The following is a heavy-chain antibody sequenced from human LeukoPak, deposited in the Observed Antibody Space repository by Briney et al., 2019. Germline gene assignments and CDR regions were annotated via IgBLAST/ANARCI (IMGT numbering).Heavy chain of an antibody. CDR3: VTSTGYFNTWGAFDI. J-gene: IGHJ3*02. CDR2: INLNSGGT. V-gene: IGHV1-2*02. CDR1: GFTFTAFY. Sequence: GASVQVSCKASGFTFTAFYMHWVRQAPGQGLEWMAWINLNSGGTNYAQKFQGRVAMTRDTSISTAYMELSSLRSDDTAVYYCVTSTGYFNTWGAFDIWGQGTMVTVSS. D-gene: IGHD2-15*01.